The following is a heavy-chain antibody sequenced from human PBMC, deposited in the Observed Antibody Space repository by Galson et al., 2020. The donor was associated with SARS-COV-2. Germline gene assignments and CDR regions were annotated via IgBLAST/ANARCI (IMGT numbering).Heavy chain of an antibody. Sequence: SETLSLTCTVSGGSISSSSNYWGWIRQTPGKGLEWIGSIYYSGSTYYNPSLTSRLAISLDTSKNQFSLKVRSVTAADTAAYYCATLTTVSYFYGMDVWGQGTPGTVSS. V-gene: IGHV4-39*07. CDR2: IYYSGST. D-gene: IGHD4-4*01. J-gene: IGHJ6*02. CDR3: ATLTTVSYFYGMDV. CDR1: GGSISSSSNY.